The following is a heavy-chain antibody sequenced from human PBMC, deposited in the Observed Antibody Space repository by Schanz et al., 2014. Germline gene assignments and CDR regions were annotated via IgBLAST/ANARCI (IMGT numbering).Heavy chain of an antibody. V-gene: IGHV3-23*04. CDR2: ISGSGGST. J-gene: IGHJ6*03. CDR3: ARDAVALVPEYFMDV. CDR1: GFPFNEYG. D-gene: IGHD2-15*01. Sequence: EVQLVESGGGVVRPGGSLRLSCAASGFPFNEYGMLWVRQAPGKGLEWVSGISGSGGSTYDADSVKGRFTISRDNSKNALYLQMDSLRAEDTAVYYCARDAVALVPEYFMDVWGKGTTVTVSS.